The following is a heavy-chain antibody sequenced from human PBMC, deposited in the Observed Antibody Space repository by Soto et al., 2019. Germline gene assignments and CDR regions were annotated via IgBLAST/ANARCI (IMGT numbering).Heavy chain of an antibody. CDR3: AKVTRDGSGYYYFDY. D-gene: IGHD3-3*01. CDR1: GYTFTSYG. V-gene: IGHV1-18*01. J-gene: IGHJ4*02. CDR2: ISAYNGNT. Sequence: ASVKVSCKASGYTFTSYGISWVRQAPGQGLEWMGWISAYNGNTNYAQKLQGRVTMTTDTSTSTAYMELRSLRSDDTAVYFCAKVTRDGSGYYYFDYWGQGTLVTVS.